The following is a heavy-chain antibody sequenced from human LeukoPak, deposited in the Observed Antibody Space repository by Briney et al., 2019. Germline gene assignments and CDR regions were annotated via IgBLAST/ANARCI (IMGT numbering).Heavy chain of an antibody. CDR1: GFTFSSYN. CDR2: IYSGGST. V-gene: IGHV3-53*01. CDR3: ATAQQKIAAAGIFDY. Sequence: GGSLRLSCAASGFTFSSYNMNWVRQAPGKGLEWVSIIYSGGSTFYADSVKGRFTISRDNSKNTLYLQMNSLRAEDTAVYYCATAQQKIAAAGIFDYWGQGTLVTVSS. D-gene: IGHD6-13*01. J-gene: IGHJ4*02.